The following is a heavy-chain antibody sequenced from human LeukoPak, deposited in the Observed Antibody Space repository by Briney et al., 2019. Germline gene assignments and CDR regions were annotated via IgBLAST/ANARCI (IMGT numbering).Heavy chain of an antibody. J-gene: IGHJ4*02. Sequence: GGSLRLSCAASGFTFSGYYMSWIRQAPGKGLEWVSYISSSSSYTNYADSVKGRFTISRDNAKNSLYLQMNSLRAEDTAVYYCAREGSYDSLDYWGQGTLVTVSS. CDR2: ISSSSSYT. V-gene: IGHV3-11*06. CDR1: GFTFSGYY. CDR3: AREGSYDSLDY. D-gene: IGHD2-15*01.